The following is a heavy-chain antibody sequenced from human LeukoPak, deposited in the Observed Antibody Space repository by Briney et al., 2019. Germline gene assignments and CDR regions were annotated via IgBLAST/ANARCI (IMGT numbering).Heavy chain of an antibody. CDR1: GGSISGSY. CDR2: IYYSGST. J-gene: IGHJ4*02. D-gene: IGHD4-17*01. CDR3: ARADGDLDY. V-gene: IGHV4-31*03. Sequence: SETLSLTCTVSGGSISGSYWNWIRQHPGKGLEWIGYIYYSGSTYYNPSLKSRVTISVDTSKNQFSLKLSSVTAADTAVYYCARADGDLDYWGQGTLVTVSS.